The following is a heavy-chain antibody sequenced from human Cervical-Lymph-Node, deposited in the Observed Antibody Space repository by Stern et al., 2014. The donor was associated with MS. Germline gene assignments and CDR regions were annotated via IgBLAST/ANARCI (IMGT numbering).Heavy chain of an antibody. CDR1: GFTVSDHY. J-gene: IGHJ4*02. V-gene: IGHV3-11*05. CDR3: ASHGKTLALPFFDH. CDR2: ISSGGTFI. D-gene: IGHD1-1*01. Sequence: VQLVESGGGLAKPGGSLRLSCAASGFTVSDHYMSWIRQAPGKGLEWVSYISSGGTFIKYADSVKGRFPISRDNVQNSLSLQMNNLRVEDSAIYSCASHGKTLALPFFDHWGQGTPVSVSS.